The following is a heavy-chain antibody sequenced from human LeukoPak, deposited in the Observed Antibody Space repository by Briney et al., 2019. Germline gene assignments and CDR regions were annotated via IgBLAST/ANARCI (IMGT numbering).Heavy chain of an antibody. CDR1: GYTFTAYY. D-gene: IGHD2-2*01. Sequence: GASVKVSCKASGYTFTAYYIHWVRQAPGQGLEWMGWINPNSGGTTYAQKFQGRVTLTRDTSITTAYMELNRLRSDDTAVYYCAKARGLYCSSTSCYDCDVWGKGTTVTVSS. J-gene: IGHJ6*04. CDR3: AKARGLYCSSTSCYDCDV. V-gene: IGHV1-2*02. CDR2: INPNSGGT.